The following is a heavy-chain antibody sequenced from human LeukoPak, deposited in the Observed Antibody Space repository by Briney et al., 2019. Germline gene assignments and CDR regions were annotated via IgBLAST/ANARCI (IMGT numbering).Heavy chain of an antibody. CDR1: GFTFSSYA. V-gene: IGHV3-64*01. Sequence: GGSLRLSCAASGFTFSSYAMHWVRQAPGKGLEYVSAISSNGGSTYYANSVKGRFTISRDNSKNTLYLQMNSLRAEDTAVYYCARGFDYWGQGTLVTVSS. CDR3: ARGFDY. J-gene: IGHJ4*02. CDR2: ISSNGGST.